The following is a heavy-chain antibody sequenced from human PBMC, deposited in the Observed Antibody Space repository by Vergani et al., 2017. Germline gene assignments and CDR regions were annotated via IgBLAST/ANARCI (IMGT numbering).Heavy chain of an antibody. CDR3: TKEPTGPGFGGSFFDY. J-gene: IGHJ4*02. Sequence: VQLVESGGGLVKRGGSLRLSCAASGFTFSSYSMNWVRQAPGKGLEWIAVVSNHGNITYYADSVKGRFTLSRDNSKNMVYLQMSSLRADDTAVYFCTKEPTGPGFGGSFFDYWGRGTLVTVSS. V-gene: IGHV3-30*18. CDR2: VSNHGNIT. D-gene: IGHD3-3*01. CDR1: GFTFSSYS.